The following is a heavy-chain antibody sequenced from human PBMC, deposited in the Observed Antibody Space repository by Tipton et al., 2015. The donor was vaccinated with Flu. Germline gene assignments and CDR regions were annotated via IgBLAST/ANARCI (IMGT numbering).Heavy chain of an antibody. CDR3: AREQSELRQWLYYYYYGMDV. D-gene: IGHD6-19*01. CDR1: GFTFSSYW. J-gene: IGHJ6*02. Sequence: SLRLSCAASGFTFSSYWMSWVRQAPGKGLEWVANIKQDGSEKYYVDSVKGRFTISRDNAKNSLYLQMNSLRAEDTAVYYCAREQSELRQWLYYYYYGMDVWGQGTTVTVSS. V-gene: IGHV3-7*01. CDR2: IKQDGSEK.